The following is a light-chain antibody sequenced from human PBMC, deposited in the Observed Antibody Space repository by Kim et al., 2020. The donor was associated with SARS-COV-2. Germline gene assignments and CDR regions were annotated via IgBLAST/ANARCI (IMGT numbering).Light chain of an antibody. Sequence: ALGQTVVITWQGDSLRSYYASWYQQKPGQAPVLVIYGKNNRPSGIPDRFSGSSSGNTASLTITGAQAEDEADYYCNSRDSSGNHLVFGTGTKVTVL. CDR2: GKN. CDR3: NSRDSSGNHLV. CDR1: SLRSYY. V-gene: IGLV3-19*01. J-gene: IGLJ1*01.